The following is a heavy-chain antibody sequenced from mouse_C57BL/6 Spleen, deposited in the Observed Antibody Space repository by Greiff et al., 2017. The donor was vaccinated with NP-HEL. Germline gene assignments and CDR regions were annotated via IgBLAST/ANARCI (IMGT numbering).Heavy chain of an antibody. CDR2: ISDGGSYT. CDR1: GFTFSSYA. CDR3: ARRGTGYWYFDV. J-gene: IGHJ1*03. D-gene: IGHD4-1*01. V-gene: IGHV5-4*01. Sequence: EVHLVESGGGLVKPGGSLKLSCAASGFTFSSYAMSWVRQTPEKRLEWVATISDGGSYTYYPDNVKGRFTISRDNAKNNLYLQMSHLKSEDTAMYYCARRGTGYWYFDVWGTGTTVTVSS.